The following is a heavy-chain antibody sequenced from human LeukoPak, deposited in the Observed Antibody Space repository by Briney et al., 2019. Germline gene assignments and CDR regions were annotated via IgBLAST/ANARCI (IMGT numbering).Heavy chain of an antibody. Sequence: GASVKVSCKASGYTFTSYDINWVRPATGQGLEWMGWMNPNSGNTGYAQKFQGRVTMTRNASISTAYMELSSLRSEDTAVYYCARGGAYSELDYYYGMDVWGQGTTVTVSS. J-gene: IGHJ6*02. CDR2: MNPNSGNT. CDR3: ARGGAYSELDYYYGMDV. D-gene: IGHD2-21*01. CDR1: GYTFTSYD. V-gene: IGHV1-8*01.